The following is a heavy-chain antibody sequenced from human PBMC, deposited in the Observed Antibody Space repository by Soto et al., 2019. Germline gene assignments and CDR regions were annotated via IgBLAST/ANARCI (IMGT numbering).Heavy chain of an antibody. D-gene: IGHD3-3*01. Sequence: QITLKESGPTLVKPTQTLTLTCTFSGFSLNTSGLGVGWIRQPPVKALVWLALIYWDDDKRYSPSLRSRLTITKDTSKNQVVLTLTNMDPVDTATYYCAHGRTNNPEWDVWGRGTLVTVSS. CDR2: IYWDDDK. V-gene: IGHV2-5*02. J-gene: IGHJ2*01. CDR3: AHGRTNNPEWDV. CDR1: GFSLNTSGLG.